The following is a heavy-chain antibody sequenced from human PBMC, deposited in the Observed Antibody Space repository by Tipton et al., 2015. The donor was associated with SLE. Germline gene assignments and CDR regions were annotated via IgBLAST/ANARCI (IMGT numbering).Heavy chain of an antibody. CDR2: IYSSGTT. Sequence: LRLSCGVSGDSASSSYWSWIRQPPGKGLEWIGYIYSSGTTNYNPSLNSRATISVDASKNQLSLKLSSVTAADTAVYYCARDLSHQGLAFDYWGQGTLVTVSS. J-gene: IGHJ4*02. V-gene: IGHV4-4*08. CDR3: ARDLSHQGLAFDY. CDR1: GDSASSSY. D-gene: IGHD2-2*01.